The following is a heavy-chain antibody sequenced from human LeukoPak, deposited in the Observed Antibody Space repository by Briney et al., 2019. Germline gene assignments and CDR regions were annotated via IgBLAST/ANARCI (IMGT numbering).Heavy chain of an antibody. V-gene: IGHV3-33*01. CDR1: GFTFSSYG. Sequence: GRSLRLSCAASGFTFSSYGMHWVRQAPGKGLEWVAVIWYDGSNKYYADSVKGRSTISRDNSKNTLYLQMNSLRAEDTAVYYCARSTCGGDCYVDYWGQGTLVTVSS. J-gene: IGHJ4*02. CDR3: ARSTCGGDCYVDY. D-gene: IGHD2-21*02. CDR2: IWYDGSNK.